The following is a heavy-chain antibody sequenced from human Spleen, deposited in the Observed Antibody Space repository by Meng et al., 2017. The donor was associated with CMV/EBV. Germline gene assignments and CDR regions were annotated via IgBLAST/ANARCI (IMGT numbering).Heavy chain of an antibody. J-gene: IGHJ4*02. CDR1: GGSISSGDYY. V-gene: IGHV4-30-4*08. CDR2: IYYGGST. Sequence: VQLQESDPGLVKPSQTLSLTCTVSGGSISSGDYYWSWIRQPPGKGLEWIGYIYYGGSTYYNPSLKSRVTISVDTSKNQFSLKLSSVTAADTAVYYCARDATYSSSWQYYFDYWGQGTLVTVSS. CDR3: ARDATYSSSWQYYFDY. D-gene: IGHD6-13*01.